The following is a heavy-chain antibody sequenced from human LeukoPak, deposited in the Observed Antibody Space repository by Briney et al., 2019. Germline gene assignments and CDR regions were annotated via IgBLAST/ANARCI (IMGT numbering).Heavy chain of an antibody. D-gene: IGHD3-10*01. CDR3: ARGVREKNRGFLLYYYYYYMDV. CDR2: IFYSGST. CDR1: GGSISTSNYY. V-gene: IGHV4-39*07. Sequence: KPSETLSLTCTVSGGSISTSNYYWGWIRQPPGKGLEWIGNIFYSGSTYYSPSLKSRVTISLDTSRNQFSLKLTSVTAADTAVYYCARGVREKNRGFLLYYYYYYMDVWGKGTTVAISS. J-gene: IGHJ6*03.